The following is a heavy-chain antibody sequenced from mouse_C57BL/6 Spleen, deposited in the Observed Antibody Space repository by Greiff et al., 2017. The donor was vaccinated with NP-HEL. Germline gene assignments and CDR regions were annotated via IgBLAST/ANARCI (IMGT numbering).Heavy chain of an antibody. V-gene: IGHV5-6*01. CDR3: ARRYDYEAMDY. D-gene: IGHD2-4*01. J-gene: IGHJ4*01. CDR2: ISSGGSYT. Sequence: EVQLQESGGDLVKPGGSLKLSCAASGFTFSSYGMSWVRQTPDKRLEWVATISSGGSYTYYPDSVKGRFTISRDNAKNTLYLQMSSLKSEDTAMYYCARRYDYEAMDYWGQGTSVTVSS. CDR1: GFTFSSYG.